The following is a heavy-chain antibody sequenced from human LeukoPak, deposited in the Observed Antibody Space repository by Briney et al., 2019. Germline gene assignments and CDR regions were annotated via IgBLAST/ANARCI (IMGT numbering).Heavy chain of an antibody. CDR2: MNPNSGNT. J-gene: IGHJ4*02. CDR1: GYTFTSYD. V-gene: IGHV1-8*01. CDR3: ARGGWFGELLYNDLFDY. D-gene: IGHD3-10*01. Sequence: ASVKVSCKASGYTFTSYDINWVRQATGQGLEWMGWMNPNSGNTGYAQKFQGRVTMTRNTSISTAYMELSSLRSEDTAVYYCARGGWFGELLYNDLFDYWGQGTLVAVSS.